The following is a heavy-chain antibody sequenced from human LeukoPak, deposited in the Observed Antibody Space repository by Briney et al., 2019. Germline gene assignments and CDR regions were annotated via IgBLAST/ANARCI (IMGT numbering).Heavy chain of an antibody. CDR1: GGTFSSYA. CDR3: ARAVEQPGDHNAFDI. CDR2: IIPIFGTA. D-gene: IGHD3-10*01. Sequence: GSSVKVSCKASGGTFSSYAISWVRQAPGQGLEWMGGIIPIFGTANYAQKFQGRVTITADDSTSTAYMELSSLRSEDTAVYYCARAVEQPGDHNAFDIWGQGTMVTVSS. V-gene: IGHV1-69*01. J-gene: IGHJ3*02.